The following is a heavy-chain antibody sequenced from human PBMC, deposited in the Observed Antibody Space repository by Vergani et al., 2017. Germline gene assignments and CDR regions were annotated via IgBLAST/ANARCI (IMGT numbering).Heavy chain of an antibody. CDR1: GFTFSSYG. CDR2: ISYDSNK. CDR3: AKNSQYXSSTSCSPAGFDY. V-gene: IGHV3-30*18. J-gene: IGHJ4*02. D-gene: IGHD2-2*01. Sequence: QVQLVESGGGVVQPGRSLRLSCAASGFTFSSYGMHWVRQAPGKGLEWVAVISYDSNKYYADSVKGRFTISRDNSKNTLYLQMNSLRAEDTAVYYCAKNSQYXSSTSCSPAGFDYWGQGTLVTVSS.